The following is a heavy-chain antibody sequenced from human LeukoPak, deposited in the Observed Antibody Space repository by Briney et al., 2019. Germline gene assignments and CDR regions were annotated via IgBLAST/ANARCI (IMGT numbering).Heavy chain of an antibody. Sequence: SXXLSLTCAVSGYSISSGYYWGWIRPPPGKGLEWIGSIYHSGSTYYNQSLKSRVTISVDTSKNQFSLKLSSVTAADTAVYYCASIPYDFWSGPLSYYFDYWGQGTLVTVSS. V-gene: IGHV4-38-2*01. CDR3: ASIPYDFWSGPLSYYFDY. CDR2: IYHSGST. J-gene: IGHJ4*02. D-gene: IGHD3-3*01. CDR1: GYSISSGYY.